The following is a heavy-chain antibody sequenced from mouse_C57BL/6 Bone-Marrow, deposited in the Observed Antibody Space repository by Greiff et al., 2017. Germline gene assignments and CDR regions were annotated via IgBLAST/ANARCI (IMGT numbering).Heavy chain of an antibody. D-gene: IGHD1-1*01. CDR3: ARAGTTIVDHLFDY. CDR2: INYDGSST. J-gene: IGHJ2*01. V-gene: IGHV5-16*01. Sequence: EVKLMESEGGLVQPGSSMKLSCTASGFTFSDYYMAWVRQVPEKGLEWVANINYDGSSTYYLDSLKSRFIISRDNAKNILYQQMSSLKSEDTATYYCARAGTTIVDHLFDYWGQGTTLTVSS. CDR1: GFTFSDYY.